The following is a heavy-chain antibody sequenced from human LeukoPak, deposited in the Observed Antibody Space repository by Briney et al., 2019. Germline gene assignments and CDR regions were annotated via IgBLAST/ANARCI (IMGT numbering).Heavy chain of an antibody. D-gene: IGHD6-13*01. CDR2: IHGGGTTE. CDR1: GFSFSNNW. J-gene: IGHJ4*02. Sequence: GGSLRLSCAASGFSFSNNWMSWVRRAPGEGLEWVACIHGGGTTEYYLDSVKGRFTISRDNTKNSLSLQMNSLTAEDTAVYYCARDLSSRDAYWGQGILVTVSS. V-gene: IGHV3-7*03. CDR3: ARDLSSRDAY.